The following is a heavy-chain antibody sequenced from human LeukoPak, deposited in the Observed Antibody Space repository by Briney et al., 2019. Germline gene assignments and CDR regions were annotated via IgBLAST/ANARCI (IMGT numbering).Heavy chain of an antibody. CDR3: AGRAERFFDY. Sequence: SETLSLTCTVSGDSLNSYYWSWIRQPPGEGLQWIGYIFYSGSSNYNASLRSRVAISVDTSKNQFSLKLSSVTAADTAVYYCAGRAERFFDYWGQGILVTVSS. D-gene: IGHD1-26*01. CDR2: IFYSGSS. J-gene: IGHJ4*02. CDR1: GDSLNSYY. V-gene: IGHV4-59*01.